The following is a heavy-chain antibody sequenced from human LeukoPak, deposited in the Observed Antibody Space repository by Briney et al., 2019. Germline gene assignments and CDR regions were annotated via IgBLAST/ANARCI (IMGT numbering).Heavy chain of an antibody. Sequence: GGSLRLSCAASGFTFSSYSMNWVRQAPGKGLEWVSYISSSSSYIYYADSVKGRFTISRDNAKNSLYLQMNSLRAEDTAVYYCARDMYDILTGPDYWGQGTLVTVSS. V-gene: IGHV3-21*05. CDR2: ISSSSSYI. CDR3: ARDMYDILTGPDY. D-gene: IGHD3-9*01. J-gene: IGHJ4*02. CDR1: GFTFSSYS.